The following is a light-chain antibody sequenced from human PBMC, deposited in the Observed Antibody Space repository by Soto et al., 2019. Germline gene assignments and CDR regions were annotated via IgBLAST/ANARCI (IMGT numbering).Light chain of an antibody. J-gene: IGKJ1*01. CDR1: QSVSSSY. Sequence: EIVLPQSPGTLSLSPGERSTLSCRASQSVSSSYSAWYQQKPGQAPRLLIYGTSNRATAIPDRFSGSGSGTDFTLTVSSLEHEDFAVYYCQQYNNWHPWTFGQGTKLDIK. CDR2: GTS. V-gene: IGKV3D-20*02. CDR3: QQYNNWHPWT.